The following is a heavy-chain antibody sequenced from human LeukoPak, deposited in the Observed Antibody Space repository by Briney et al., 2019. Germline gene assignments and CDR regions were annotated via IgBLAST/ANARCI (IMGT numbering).Heavy chain of an antibody. CDR2: ISHSGST. D-gene: IGHD2-21*02. Sequence: SETLSLTCAVYGGSFSGYYWTWIRQTPGKGREWIGEISHSGSTNYNPSLKSRVTISVDTSKKQFSLNLSSVTAADTAVYYCARGFILYCGGDCYSYAFDIWGQGTMVTVSS. V-gene: IGHV4-34*01. CDR1: GGSFSGYY. J-gene: IGHJ3*02. CDR3: ARGFILYCGGDCYSYAFDI.